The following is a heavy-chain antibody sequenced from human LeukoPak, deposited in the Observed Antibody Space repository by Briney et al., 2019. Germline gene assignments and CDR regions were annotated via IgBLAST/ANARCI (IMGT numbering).Heavy chain of an antibody. CDR3: AKSSSSSWYSGGY. Sequence: PGGSLRLSCAASGFTFSSYAMSWVRQAPGKGLEWDSAISGSGGSTYYADSVKGRFTISRDNSKNTLYLQMNSLRAEDTAVYYCAKSSSSSWYSGGYWGQGTLVTVSS. CDR2: ISGSGGST. V-gene: IGHV3-23*01. CDR1: GFTFSSYA. J-gene: IGHJ4*02. D-gene: IGHD6-13*01.